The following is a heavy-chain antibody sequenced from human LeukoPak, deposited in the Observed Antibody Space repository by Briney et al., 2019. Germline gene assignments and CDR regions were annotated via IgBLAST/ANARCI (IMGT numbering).Heavy chain of an antibody. Sequence: GGSLRLSCAASGFTFSTNAMSWVRQAPGKGLEWVSAFSGRTGSTYYSDTVKGRVTISRDNSKSTLYLQMDSLSAEDTAVYYCAKCGNSGCHLIDYWGQGTLVTVSS. CDR1: GFTFSTNA. CDR2: FSGRTGST. J-gene: IGHJ4*02. CDR3: AKCGNSGCHLIDY. V-gene: IGHV3-23*01. D-gene: IGHD5-12*01.